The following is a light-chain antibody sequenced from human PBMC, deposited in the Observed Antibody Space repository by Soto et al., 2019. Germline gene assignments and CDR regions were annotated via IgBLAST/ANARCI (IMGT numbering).Light chain of an antibody. CDR2: DVS. CDR3: SSYTSSSTLGYV. Sequence: QSVLPQPASVSGSPGQSSTISCTGTSSDVGGYNYVSWYQQHPGKAPKLMIHDVSNRPSGVSNRFSGSKPGNTASLTISGLQAEDEADYYCSSYTSSSTLGYVFGTGTKVTVL. J-gene: IGLJ1*01. CDR1: SSDVGGYNY. V-gene: IGLV2-14*01.